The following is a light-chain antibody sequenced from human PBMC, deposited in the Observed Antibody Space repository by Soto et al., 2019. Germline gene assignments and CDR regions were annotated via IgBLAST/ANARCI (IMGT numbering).Light chain of an antibody. CDR2: TTS. CDR1: QTIAMH. CDR3: QQSFTTPYT. Sequence: DIQMTQSPSSLSASVGDRVTITCRASQTIAMHVNWFQQKPGKAPKPLIYTTSSLQSGVPPRFSGSGSETDFTLTISRLQPEDSATYYCQQSFTTPYTFGQGPKREIK. J-gene: IGKJ2*01. V-gene: IGKV1-39*01.